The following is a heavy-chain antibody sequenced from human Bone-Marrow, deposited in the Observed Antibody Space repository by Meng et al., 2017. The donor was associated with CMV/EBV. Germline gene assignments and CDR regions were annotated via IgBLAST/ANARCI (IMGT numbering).Heavy chain of an antibody. Sequence: ASVKVSCKASGYTFTSYDINWVRQATGQGLEWMGWMNPNSGNTGYAQKFQGRVTMTRNTSISTAYMELSSLRSEDTAVYYCAYLRATGYSSSWPYYYYYYGMDVWGQGTTVTVSS. CDR3: AYLRATGYSSSWPYYYYYYGMDV. CDR1: GYTFTSYD. D-gene: IGHD6-13*01. V-gene: IGHV1-8*01. CDR2: MNPNSGNT. J-gene: IGHJ6*02.